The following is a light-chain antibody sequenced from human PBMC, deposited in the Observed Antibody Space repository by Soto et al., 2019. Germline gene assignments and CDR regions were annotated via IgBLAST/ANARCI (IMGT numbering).Light chain of an antibody. CDR1: QGISSW. J-gene: IGKJ4*01. CDR2: AAS. CDR3: HQDSSCFLT. V-gene: IGKV1-12*01. Sequence: IQLTQSPSTLPASVGDRVTITCRASQGISSWLAWYQQKPGKAPKLLIYAASSLQSGVPSRFSGSGSGTDLTLTTSSLQPEDFVTYYCHQDSSCFLTFGGGTKVDIK.